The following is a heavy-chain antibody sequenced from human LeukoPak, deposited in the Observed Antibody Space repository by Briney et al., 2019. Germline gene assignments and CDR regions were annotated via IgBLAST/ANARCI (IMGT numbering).Heavy chain of an antibody. CDR3: ARVPPGYSYGNFDY. CDR1: GGSISSYY. Sequence: PSETLSLTCTVSGGSISSYYWSWIRQPPGKGLEWIGYIYYSGSTNYNPSFKSRVTISVDTSKNQFSLKLSSVTAADTAMYYCARVPPGYSYGNFDYWGQGTLVTVSS. CDR2: IYYSGST. J-gene: IGHJ4*02. D-gene: IGHD5-18*01. V-gene: IGHV4-59*12.